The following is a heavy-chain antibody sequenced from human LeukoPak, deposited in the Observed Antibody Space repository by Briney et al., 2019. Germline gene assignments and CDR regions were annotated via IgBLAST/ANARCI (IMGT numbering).Heavy chain of an antibody. Sequence: GGSLRLSCAASGFSFSIYNMNWVRQAPGKGLEWVSGISGSTTYTYYADSVKGRFTISRDNARNSLFLQMNSLRAEDTAVYYCARARTTGIAAAGTTYYSDYWGQGTLVIVSS. CDR3: ARARTTGIAAAGTTYYSDY. D-gene: IGHD6-13*01. CDR2: ISGSTTYT. J-gene: IGHJ4*02. V-gene: IGHV3-21*01. CDR1: GFSFSIYN.